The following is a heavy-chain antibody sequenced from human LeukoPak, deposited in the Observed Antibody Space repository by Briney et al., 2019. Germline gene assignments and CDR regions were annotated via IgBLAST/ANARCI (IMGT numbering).Heavy chain of an antibody. V-gene: IGHV4-61*02. Sequence: PSETLSLTCTVSGGSISSGSYYWSWIRQPAGKGLEWIGRIYTSGSTNYNPSLKSRVTISVDTSKNQFSLKLSSVTAADTAVYYCARDGVGPMVRAPEPGSHWGQGTLVTVSS. D-gene: IGHD3-10*01. CDR2: IYTSGST. CDR3: ARDGVGPMVRAPEPGSH. J-gene: IGHJ4*02. CDR1: GGSISSGSYY.